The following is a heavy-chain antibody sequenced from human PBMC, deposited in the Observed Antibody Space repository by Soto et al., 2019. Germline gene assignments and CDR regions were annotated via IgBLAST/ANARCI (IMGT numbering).Heavy chain of an antibody. Sequence: SETLSLTCAVYGGSFSGHYWSWIRQPPGKGLEWIGEINHSGSTNYNPSLKSRVTISVDTSKNQFSLKLSSVTAADTAVYYCARGGGARQQRQQKSYYYYYYGMDVWGQGTTVTVSS. CDR2: INHSGST. J-gene: IGHJ6*02. V-gene: IGHV4-34*01. CDR3: ARGGGARQQRQQKSYYYYYYGMDV. CDR1: GGSFSGHY. D-gene: IGHD6-13*01.